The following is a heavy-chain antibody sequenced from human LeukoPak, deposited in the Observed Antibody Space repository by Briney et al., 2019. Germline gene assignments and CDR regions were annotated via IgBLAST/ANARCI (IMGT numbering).Heavy chain of an antibody. CDR2: IKQDGSEK. J-gene: IGHJ6*03. CDR3: ARSGYCSSTSCYYYYYYMDV. D-gene: IGHD2-2*01. Sequence: GGSLRLSCAASGFTFSSYWMSWVRQAPGKGLEWVANIKQDGSEKYYVDSVKGRFTISRDKAKNSLYLQMNSLRAEDTAVYYCARSGYCSSTSCYYYYYYMDVWGKGTTVTVSS. CDR1: GFTFSSYW. V-gene: IGHV3-7*01.